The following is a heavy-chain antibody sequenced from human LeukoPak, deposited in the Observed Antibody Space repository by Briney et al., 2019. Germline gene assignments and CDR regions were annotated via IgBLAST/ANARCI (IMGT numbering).Heavy chain of an antibody. J-gene: IGHJ6*03. CDR1: GFTFSSYS. Sequence: PGGSLRLSCAASGFTFSSYSMNWVRQAPGKGLEWVSSISSSSSYIYCADSVKGRFTISRDNAKNSLYLQMNSLRAEDTAVYYCAREELTRGSYYYYYMDVWGKGTTVTVSS. CDR3: AREELTRGSYYYYYMDV. V-gene: IGHV3-21*01. D-gene: IGHD1-26*01. CDR2: ISSSSSYI.